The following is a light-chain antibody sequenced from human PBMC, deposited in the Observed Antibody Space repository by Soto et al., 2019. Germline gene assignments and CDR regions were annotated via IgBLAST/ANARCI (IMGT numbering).Light chain of an antibody. CDR2: GAS. Sequence: EIVLTQSPGTLSLYTGESTTLACRASQSVGRNFLAWYHQKPGRAPRLLIHGASYRATSIPDRFSGSGYETDFTLTISRLEPEDSAVYYCHPYAASPLTFGGGTTVEIK. CDR3: HPYAASPLT. J-gene: IGKJ4*01. CDR1: QSVGRNF. V-gene: IGKV3-20*01.